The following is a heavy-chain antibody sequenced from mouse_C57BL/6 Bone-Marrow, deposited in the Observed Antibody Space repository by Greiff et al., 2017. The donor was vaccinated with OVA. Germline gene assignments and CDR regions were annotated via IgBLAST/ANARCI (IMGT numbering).Heavy chain of an antibody. J-gene: IGHJ1*03. CDR1: GYTFTDYY. CDR3: ARRSLYYGSSHWYFDV. D-gene: IGHD1-1*01. Sequence: QVQLQQSGAELVRPGASVKLSCKASGYTFTDYYINWVKQRPGQGLEWIARIYPGSGNTYYNEKFKGKATLTAEKSSSTAYMQLSSLTSEDSAVYFCARRSLYYGSSHWYFDVWGTGTTVTVSS. V-gene: IGHV1-76*01. CDR2: IYPGSGNT.